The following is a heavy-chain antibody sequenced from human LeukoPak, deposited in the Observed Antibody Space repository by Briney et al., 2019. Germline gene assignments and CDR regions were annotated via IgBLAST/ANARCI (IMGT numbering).Heavy chain of an antibody. D-gene: IGHD1-14*01. CDR3: AKSVSALRNYYGMDV. Sequence: PGGSLRLSCAASGFTFDDYAMHWVRQAPGKGPEWVSGISWNSGSIGYADSVKGRFTISRDDAKNSLYLQMNSLRAEDTALYYCAKSVSALRNYYGMDVWGQGTTVTVSS. V-gene: IGHV3-9*01. CDR2: ISWNSGSI. J-gene: IGHJ6*02. CDR1: GFTFDDYA.